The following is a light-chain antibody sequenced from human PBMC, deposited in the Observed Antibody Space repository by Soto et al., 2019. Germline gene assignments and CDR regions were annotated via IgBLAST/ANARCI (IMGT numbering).Light chain of an antibody. V-gene: IGKV4-1*01. CDR3: QQYYGSPLT. Sequence: DIVMTQSPDSLAVSLGERATINCKSSQSVLSSSDNKNYLAWYQQKPGQPPKLLLYWASTRESGVPDRFSGSGSGTDFTLTISSLQAEDVAVYSCQQYYGSPLTFGQGTKLEIK. CDR2: WAS. J-gene: IGKJ2*01. CDR1: QSVLSSSDNKNY.